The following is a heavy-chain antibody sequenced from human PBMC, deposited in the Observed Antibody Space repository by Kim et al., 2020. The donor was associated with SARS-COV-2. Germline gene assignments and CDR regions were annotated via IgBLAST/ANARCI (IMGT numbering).Heavy chain of an antibody. Sequence: YNPSLKSRVTISVDTSKNQFSLKLSSVTAADTAVYYCARYPTYGGSPFDYWGQGTLVTVSS. V-gene: IGHV4-34*01. D-gene: IGHD4-17*01. J-gene: IGHJ4*02. CDR3: ARYPTYGGSPFDY.